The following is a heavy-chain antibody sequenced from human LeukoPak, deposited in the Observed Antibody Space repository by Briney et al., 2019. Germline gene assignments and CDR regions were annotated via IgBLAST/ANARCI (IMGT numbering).Heavy chain of an antibody. J-gene: IGHJ4*02. CDR1: GFTFSNYE. CDR3: ARQGYSSSWFAFDY. V-gene: IGHV3-48*03. Sequence: PGGSLRLSCAASGFTFSNYEMNWVRQAPGKGLEWVSYISSSGSTIYYADSVKGRFTISRDNAKNSLYLQMNSPRAEDTAVYYCARQGYSSSWFAFDYWGQGTLVTVSS. D-gene: IGHD6-13*01. CDR2: ISSSGSTI.